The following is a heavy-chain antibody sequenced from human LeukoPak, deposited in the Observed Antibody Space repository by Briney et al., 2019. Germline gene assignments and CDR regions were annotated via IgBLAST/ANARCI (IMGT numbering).Heavy chain of an antibody. V-gene: IGHV4-39*07. CDR2: IYYSGST. CDR1: GGSISSSSYY. J-gene: IGHJ6*03. Sequence: SETLSLTCTVSGGSISSSSYYWGWIRQPPGKGLEWIGSIYYSGSTYYNPSLKSRVTISVDTSKNQFSLKLSSVTAADTAVYYCARDSSGSGSYIGNYYMDVWGKGTTVTVSS. CDR3: ARDSSGSGSYIGNYYMDV. D-gene: IGHD3-10*01.